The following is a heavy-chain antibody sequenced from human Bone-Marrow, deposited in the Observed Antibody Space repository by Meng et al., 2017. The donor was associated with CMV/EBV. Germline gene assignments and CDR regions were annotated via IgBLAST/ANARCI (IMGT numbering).Heavy chain of an antibody. CDR1: GYTFTGYY. D-gene: IGHD3-22*01. J-gene: IGHJ3*02. Sequence: ASVKVSCKASGYTFTGYYIHWVRQAPGQGLEWMGWINPNSGGTKYAQKFQGRVTVIRDTSISAAYMELSRLRTDDTAMYYCSKDQSRGATMKTHDAFDIWGQGTMVTVSS. CDR3: SKDQSRGATMKTHDAFDI. CDR2: INPNSGGT. V-gene: IGHV1-2*02.